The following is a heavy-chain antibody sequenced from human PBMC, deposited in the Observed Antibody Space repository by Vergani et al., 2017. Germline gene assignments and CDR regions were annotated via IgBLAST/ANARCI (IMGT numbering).Heavy chain of an antibody. J-gene: IGHJ3*02. CDR1: GYSISSGYY. V-gene: IGHV4-38-2*01. Sequence: QVQLQESGPGLVKPSETLYLTCAVSGYSISSGYYWGWIRQPPGKGLEWIGSIYHSGSTYYNPSLKSRVTISVDTSKNQFSLKLSSVTAAYTAVYYCARQDIVVVVAATPENDAFDIWGQGTMVTVSS. D-gene: IGHD2-15*01. CDR3: ARQDIVVVVAATPENDAFDI. CDR2: IYHSGST.